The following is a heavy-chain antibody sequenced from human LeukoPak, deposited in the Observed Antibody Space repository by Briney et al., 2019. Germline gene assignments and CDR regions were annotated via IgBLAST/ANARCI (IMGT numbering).Heavy chain of an antibody. CDR2: IIPIFGTA. Sequence: GASVKVSCKASGGTFSSYAISWVRQAPGQGLEWMGGIIPIFGTANYAQKFQGRVTITADKSTSTAYMELSSLRSEDTAVYYCARDLVYSSSSDYYYYMDVWGKGTTVTVSS. V-gene: IGHV1-69*06. J-gene: IGHJ6*03. D-gene: IGHD6-6*01. CDR3: ARDLVYSSSSDYYYYMDV. CDR1: GGTFSSYA.